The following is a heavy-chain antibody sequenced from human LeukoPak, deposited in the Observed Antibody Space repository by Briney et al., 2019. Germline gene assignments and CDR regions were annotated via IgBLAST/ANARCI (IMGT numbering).Heavy chain of an antibody. CDR2: IYYSGST. J-gene: IGHJ5*02. CDR1: GGSISSYY. V-gene: IGHV4-59*08. Sequence: SETPSLTCTVSGGSISSYYWSWIRQPPGKGLEWIGYIYYSGSTNYNPSLKSRVTISVDTSKNQFSLKLSSVTAADTAVYYCARQSGWMDYLDPWGQGTLVTVSS. CDR3: ARQSGWMDYLDP. D-gene: IGHD6-25*01.